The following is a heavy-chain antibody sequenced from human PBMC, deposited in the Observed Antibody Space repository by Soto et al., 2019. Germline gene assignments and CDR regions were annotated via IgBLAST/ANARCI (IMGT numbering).Heavy chain of an antibody. CDR3: TTDIIWGGNSYGYNWFDP. V-gene: IGHV3-15*01. CDR1: GFTFSNAG. Sequence: GGSLRLSCAASGFTFSNAGMSWVRQAPGKGLEWVGRIKSKTDGGTTDYAAPVKGRFTISRDDAKNTLYLQMNSLKTEDTGVYACTTDIIWGGNSYGYNWFDPWGQGTLVTVSS. D-gene: IGHD5-18*01. CDR2: IKSKTDGGTT. J-gene: IGHJ5*02.